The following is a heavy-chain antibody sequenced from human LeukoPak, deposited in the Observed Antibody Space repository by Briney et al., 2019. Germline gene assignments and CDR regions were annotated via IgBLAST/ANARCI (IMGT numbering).Heavy chain of an antibody. J-gene: IGHJ3*02. V-gene: IGHV3-74*01. CDR2: INSEETVA. D-gene: IGHD1-26*01. Sequence: QPGGSLRLSCAASGFTFSTYWMHWVRQAPGKGLVGVSRINSEETVANYADSVRGRFTISRDNAKNTLYLQMNSLGAEDAAVYYCARESTVGPIQTDALHIWGQGTMVTVSS. CDR1: GFTFSTYW. CDR3: ARESTVGPIQTDALHI.